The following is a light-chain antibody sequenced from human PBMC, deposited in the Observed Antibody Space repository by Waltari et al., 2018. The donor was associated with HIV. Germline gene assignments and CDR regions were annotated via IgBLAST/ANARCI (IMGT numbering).Light chain of an antibody. Sequence: SYKLTQSPSVSVSPGQTATITCSGHKLAERYPRWYQQRPGQSPQLVLYETSNRPSDIPARFSGSASGDTATLTITGTQAMDEADFYCQAWDSTTVVFGGGTKLTVL. CDR2: ETS. CDR3: QAWDSTTVV. V-gene: IGLV3-1*01. CDR1: KLAERY. J-gene: IGLJ2*01.